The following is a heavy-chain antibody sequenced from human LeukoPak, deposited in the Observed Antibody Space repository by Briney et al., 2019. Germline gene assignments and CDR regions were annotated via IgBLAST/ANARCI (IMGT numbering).Heavy chain of an antibody. J-gene: IGHJ5*02. CDR1: GYTFTNYY. CDR3: ARTPMVRGVSLLHNWFDP. Sequence: GASVKVSCKASGYTFTNYYMHWVRQAPGQGLEWMGIINPSGGSTSYAQKFQGRVTMTTDTSTSTAYMELRSLRSDDTAVYYCARTPMVRGVSLLHNWFDPWGQGTLVTVSS. V-gene: IGHV1-46*01. D-gene: IGHD3-10*01. CDR2: INPSGGST.